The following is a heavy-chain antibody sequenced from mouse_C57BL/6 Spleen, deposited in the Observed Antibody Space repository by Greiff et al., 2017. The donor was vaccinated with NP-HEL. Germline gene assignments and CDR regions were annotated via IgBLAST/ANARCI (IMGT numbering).Heavy chain of an antibody. D-gene: IGHD1-1*01. CDR1: GYTFTSYW. J-gene: IGHJ3*01. CDR2: IYPGSGST. V-gene: IGHV1-55*01. Sequence: QVQLQQPGAELVKPGASVKMSCKASGYTFTSYWITWVKQRPGQGLEWIGDIYPGSGSTNYNEKFKSKATLTVDTSSSTAYMQLSSLTSEDSAVYYCASTFGSSGWFAYWGQGTLVTVSA. CDR3: ASTFGSSGWFAY.